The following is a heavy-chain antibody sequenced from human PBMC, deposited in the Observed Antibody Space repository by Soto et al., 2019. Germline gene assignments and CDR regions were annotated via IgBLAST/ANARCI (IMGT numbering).Heavy chain of an antibody. CDR3: ASAHLGVELVPLATVDWFDP. V-gene: IGHV3-23*01. J-gene: IGHJ5*02. CDR2: ISGSGGST. CDR1: GFTFSSYA. Sequence: GGSLRLSCAASGFTFSSYAMSWVRQAPGKGLEWVSAISGSGGSTYYADSVKGRFTISRDNSKNTLYLQMNSLRAEDTAVYYCASAHLGVELVPLATVDWFDPWGQGSVVTVSS. D-gene: IGHD1-26*01.